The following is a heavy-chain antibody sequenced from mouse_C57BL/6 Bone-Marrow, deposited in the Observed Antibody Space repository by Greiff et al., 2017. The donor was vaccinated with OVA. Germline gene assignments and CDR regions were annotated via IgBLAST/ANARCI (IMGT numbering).Heavy chain of an antibody. Sequence: VQLQQSGPELVKPGASVKISCKASGYTFTDYYMNWVKQSHGKSLEWIGDINPNNGGTSYNQKFKGKATLTVDKSSSTAYMELRSLTSEDSAVYYCARKELGRDYWGQGTTLTVSS. CDR2: INPNNGGT. D-gene: IGHD4-1*01. CDR1: GYTFTDYY. J-gene: IGHJ2*01. V-gene: IGHV1-26*01. CDR3: ARKELGRDY.